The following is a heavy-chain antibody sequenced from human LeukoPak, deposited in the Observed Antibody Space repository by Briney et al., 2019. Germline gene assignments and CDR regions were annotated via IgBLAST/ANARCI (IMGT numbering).Heavy chain of an antibody. CDR3: IRQVVEADID. CDR1: GFTFSSYT. CDR2: ISYDGSNK. J-gene: IGHJ4*02. D-gene: IGHD2-15*01. V-gene: IGHV3-30-3*01. Sequence: GSLRLSCAASGFTFSSYTMHWVRQAPGKGLEWVAVISYDGSNKYYADSVKGRFTISRDNSKNTLYLQMNSLQTEDTATYYCIRQVVEADIDWGQGTLVTVSS.